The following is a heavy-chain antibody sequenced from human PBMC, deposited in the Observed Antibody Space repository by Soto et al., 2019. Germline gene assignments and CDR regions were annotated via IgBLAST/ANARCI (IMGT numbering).Heavy chain of an antibody. D-gene: IGHD2-2*01. V-gene: IGHV1-18*01. J-gene: IGHJ6*02. CDR2: ISAYNGNT. Sequence: QVQLVQSGAEVKKPGASVKVSCKASGYTFTSYGISWVRRAPGQGLEWMGWISAYNGNTNYAQKLQGRVTMTTDTSTSTAYMELRSLRSDDTAVYYCARDIVVVPAALNYYYGMDVWGQGTTVTVSS. CDR1: GYTFTSYG. CDR3: ARDIVVVPAALNYYYGMDV.